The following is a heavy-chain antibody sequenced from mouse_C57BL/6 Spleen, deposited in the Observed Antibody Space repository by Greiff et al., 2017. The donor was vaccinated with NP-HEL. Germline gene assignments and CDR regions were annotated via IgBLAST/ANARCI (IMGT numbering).Heavy chain of an antibody. CDR1: GYTFTSYW. V-gene: IGHV1-53*01. Sequence: QVQLQQPGTELVKPGASVKLSCKASGYTFTSYWMHWVKQRPGPGLEWIGNINPSNGGTNSNEKFKSKATLTVDKSSSTAYMQLSSLTSEDSAVDYCARSLDSSWFANWGQGTLVTVSA. J-gene: IGHJ3*01. CDR3: ARSLDSSWFAN. CDR2: INPSNGGT.